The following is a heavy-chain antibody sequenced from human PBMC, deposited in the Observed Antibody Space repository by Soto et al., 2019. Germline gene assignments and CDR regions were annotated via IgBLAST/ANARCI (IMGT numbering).Heavy chain of an antibody. D-gene: IGHD5-12*01. CDR2: IIPIFGTS. CDR1: GGSFKNYA. V-gene: IGHV1-69*13. Sequence: SVKVSCKASGGSFKNYAIDWVRQAPGQGLEWMGRIIPIFGTSDYARKFRDRVTITADESSATVFMDLNSLTYDDTALYFCASASQGGYALHWGHGTLVTVSS. J-gene: IGHJ4*01. CDR3: ASASQGGYALH.